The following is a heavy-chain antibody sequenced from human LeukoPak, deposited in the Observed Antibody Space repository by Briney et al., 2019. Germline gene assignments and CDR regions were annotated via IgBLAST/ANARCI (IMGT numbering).Heavy chain of an antibody. D-gene: IGHD3-3*01. J-gene: IGHJ5*02. CDR1: GGSISSAAYY. CDR2: IYYSGST. V-gene: IGHV4-30-4*01. CDR3: ARTPSLYDFWSGTQEMINWFDP. Sequence: PSQTLSLTCTVSGGSISSAAYYWNRIRQPPGKGLEWIGHIYYSGSTYYNPSLKRRVTISVDTSKNQFSLKLSSVTAADTAVYYCARTPSLYDFWSGTQEMINWFDPWGQGTLVTVSS.